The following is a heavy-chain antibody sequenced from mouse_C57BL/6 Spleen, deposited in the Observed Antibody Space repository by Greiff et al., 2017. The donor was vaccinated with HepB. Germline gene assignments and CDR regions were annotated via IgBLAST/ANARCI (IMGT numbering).Heavy chain of an antibody. CDR3: ARRILYDGYLDY. CDR1: GFTFSSYG. J-gene: IGHJ2*01. CDR2: ISSGGSYT. V-gene: IGHV5-6*02. Sequence: EVMLVESGGDLVKPGGSLKLSCAASGFTFSSYGMSWVRQTPDKRLEWVATISSGGSYTYYPDSVKGRFTISRDNAKNTLYLQMSSLKSEDTAMYYCARRILYDGYLDYWGQGTTLTVSS. D-gene: IGHD2-3*01.